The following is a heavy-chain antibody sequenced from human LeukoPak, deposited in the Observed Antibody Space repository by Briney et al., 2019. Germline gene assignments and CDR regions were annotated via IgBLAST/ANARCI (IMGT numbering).Heavy chain of an antibody. Sequence: SETLSLTCTVSGASIDAYYWTWIRQPGDKGLEWLGRMFTSGDTYYNPSLRGRLTISLDTAKNQIFLKLTSVTAADTAVYFCARDTVFGVQYPGFYGLDQWGQGALVTVSS. J-gene: IGHJ4*02. CDR3: ARDTVFGVQYPGFYGLDQ. V-gene: IGHV4-4*07. CDR2: MFTSGDT. D-gene: IGHD3-3*01. CDR1: GASIDAYY.